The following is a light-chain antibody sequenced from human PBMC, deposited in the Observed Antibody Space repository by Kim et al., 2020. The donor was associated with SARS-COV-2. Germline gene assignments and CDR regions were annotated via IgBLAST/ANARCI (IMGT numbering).Light chain of an antibody. CDR3: HAQDT. Sequence: PSSLSASVGDRVTITCQASQDISNYLNWYQQKPGKAPKLLIYDASNLETGVPSRFSGSGSGTDFTFTISSLQPEDIATYYCHAQDTFGQGTKLEI. CDR2: DAS. V-gene: IGKV1-33*01. J-gene: IGKJ2*01. CDR1: QDISNY.